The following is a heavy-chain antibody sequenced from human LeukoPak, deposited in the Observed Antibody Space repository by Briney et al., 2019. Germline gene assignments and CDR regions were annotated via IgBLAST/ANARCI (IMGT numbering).Heavy chain of an antibody. Sequence: GGSLRLSCAASGFTFSSLSMNWVRQAPGKGLEWVSSISSSSSYMYYADSVKGRFTISRDNARNSLYLQMDSLTAEDTAVYYCAREPSGRYYYSYGLDVWGQGTTVTVS. CDR1: GFTFSSLS. D-gene: IGHD5-12*01. V-gene: IGHV3-21*01. CDR3: AREPSGRYYYSYGLDV. J-gene: IGHJ6*02. CDR2: ISSSSSYM.